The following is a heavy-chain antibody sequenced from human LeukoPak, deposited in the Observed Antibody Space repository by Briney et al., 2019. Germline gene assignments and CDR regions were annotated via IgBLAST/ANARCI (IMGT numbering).Heavy chain of an antibody. D-gene: IGHD3-22*01. CDR1: GYTFTSYG. J-gene: IGHJ5*02. Sequence: GASVKVSCKASGYTFTSYGISWVRQAPGQGLEWMGWISAYNGNTNYAQKLQGRVTMTTDTSTSTAYMELRSLRSDDTAVYYCARGPTYYYDSSGNNWFDPWGQGTLVTVSS. CDR2: ISAYNGNT. CDR3: ARGPTYYYDSSGNNWFDP. V-gene: IGHV1-18*01.